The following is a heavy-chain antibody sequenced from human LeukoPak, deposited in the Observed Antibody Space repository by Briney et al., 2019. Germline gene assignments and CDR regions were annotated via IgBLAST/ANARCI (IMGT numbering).Heavy chain of an antibody. D-gene: IGHD4-23*01. Sequence: SGGSLRLSCAASGFSFSTDVMYWVRQAPGKGLEWVSAIYGSGAGASYADSVKGRFTISRDNSKNTLYLQMDNLRPEDTVLYYCAKLGVRWSAGEDYWGQGTLVSVSS. J-gene: IGHJ4*02. CDR3: AKLGVRWSAGEDY. CDR2: IYGSGAGA. V-gene: IGHV3-23*01. CDR1: GFSFSTDV.